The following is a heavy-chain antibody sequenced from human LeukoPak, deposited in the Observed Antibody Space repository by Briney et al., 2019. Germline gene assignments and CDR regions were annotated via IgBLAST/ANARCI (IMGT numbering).Heavy chain of an antibody. CDR3: TTDKGKDIVVVVASYNYYYGMDV. CDR2: IKSKTGGGTT. CDR1: GFTFSNAW. Sequence: PGGSLRLSCAASGFTFSNAWMSWVRQAPGKGLEWVGRIKSKTGGGTTDYAAPVKGRFTISRDDSKNTLYLQMNSLKTEDTAVYYCTTDKGKDIVVVVASYNYYYGMDVWGQGTTVTVPS. V-gene: IGHV3-15*01. J-gene: IGHJ6*02. D-gene: IGHD2-15*01.